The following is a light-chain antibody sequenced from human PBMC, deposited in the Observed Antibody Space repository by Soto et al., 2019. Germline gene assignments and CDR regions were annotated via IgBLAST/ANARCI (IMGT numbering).Light chain of an antibody. CDR2: EAS. Sequence: EIVLTQSPATPSLSPGEIATLSCRASQSVSSSLAWYQQKLGQAPRLLIYEASDRATAIRARFSGSGSGTDCTLIISRLEPEDFAVYACQQGGTWPWAFGQGSKVEI. CDR1: QSVSSS. J-gene: IGKJ1*01. V-gene: IGKV3-11*01. CDR3: QQGGTWPWA.